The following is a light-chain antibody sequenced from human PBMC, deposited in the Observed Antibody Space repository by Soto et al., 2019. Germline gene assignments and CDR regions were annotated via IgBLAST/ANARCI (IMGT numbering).Light chain of an antibody. J-gene: IGKJ2*01. CDR2: GAS. CDR3: QQSYSTPRT. V-gene: IGKV1-39*01. Sequence: DIQMTQSPSSLSASVGDRVTITCRASQSIGSFLNWYQHKPGKAPKLLIYGASSLQSGVPSRFRGSGSGTDFTLTISRLQPEDFASYYCQQSYSTPRTFGQGTKLEI. CDR1: QSIGSF.